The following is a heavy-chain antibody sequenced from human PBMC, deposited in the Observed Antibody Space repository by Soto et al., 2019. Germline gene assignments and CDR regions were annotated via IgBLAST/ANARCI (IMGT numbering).Heavy chain of an antibody. CDR1: GGSISSSSYY. J-gene: IGHJ4*02. Sequence: QLQLQESGPGLVKPSETLSLTCTVSGGSISSSSYYWGWIRQPPGKGLEWIGSIYYSGSTYYNPSLKSRVAISVDTSKNQFALKLSSVTAADTAVYYCASARYSSSWGFDYWGQGTLVTVSS. CDR3: ASARYSSSWGFDY. CDR2: IYYSGST. V-gene: IGHV4-39*01. D-gene: IGHD6-13*01.